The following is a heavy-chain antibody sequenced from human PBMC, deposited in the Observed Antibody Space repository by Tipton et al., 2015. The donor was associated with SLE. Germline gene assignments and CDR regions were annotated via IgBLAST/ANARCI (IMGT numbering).Heavy chain of an antibody. J-gene: IGHJ6*02. CDR3: ARVPHYYGSMNYYAMDV. CDR1: GDSISSSSNY. Sequence: TLSLTCTVSGDSISSSSNYWGWIRQPPGKGLVGIGSIYHSGSTYYNPSLKSRVAQSVDISKNQFSLNLTSVTAADTAVYHCARVPHYYGSMNYYAMDVWGQGTTVTVSS. V-gene: IGHV4-39*07. CDR2: IYHSGST. D-gene: IGHD3-10*01.